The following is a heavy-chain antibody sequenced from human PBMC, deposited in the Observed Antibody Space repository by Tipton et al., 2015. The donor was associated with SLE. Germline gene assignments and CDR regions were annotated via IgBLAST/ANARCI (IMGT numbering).Heavy chain of an antibody. CDR1: GGSISSYY. CDR3: ARDRGITIVGVVTARGWFDP. J-gene: IGHJ5*02. Sequence: TLSLTCTVSGGSISSYYWSWIRQPAGKGLEWIGRIYTSGSTNYNPSLKSRVTMSVDTSKNQFSLKLSSVTAADTAVYYCARDRGITIVGVVTARGWFDPWGQGTLVTVSS. D-gene: IGHD3-3*01. CDR2: IYTSGST. V-gene: IGHV4-4*07.